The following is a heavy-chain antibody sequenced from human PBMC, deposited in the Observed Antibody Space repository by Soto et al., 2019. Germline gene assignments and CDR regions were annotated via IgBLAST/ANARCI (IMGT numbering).Heavy chain of an antibody. CDR1: GFTFSSYA. D-gene: IGHD3-10*01. V-gene: IGHV3-23*01. J-gene: IGHJ4*02. CDR3: AKRDRHYGSGSYY. CDR2: ISGSGGST. Sequence: EVQLLESGGGLVQPGGSLRLSCAASGFTFSSYAMSWVRQAPGKGLEWVAAISGSGGSTYYADSVKGRFTISRDNSKNTLYLQMNSLRAEDTAVYYCAKRDRHYGSGSYYWGQGTLVTVSS.